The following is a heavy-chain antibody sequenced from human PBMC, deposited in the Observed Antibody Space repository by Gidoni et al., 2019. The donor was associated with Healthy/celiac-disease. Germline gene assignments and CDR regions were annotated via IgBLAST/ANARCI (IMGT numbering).Heavy chain of an antibody. CDR3: ARHAAPVYGDYFDY. J-gene: IGHJ4*02. D-gene: IGHD4-17*01. CDR2: IYYSGST. CDR1: GGSISSSSYY. V-gene: IGHV4-39*01. Sequence: QLQLQESGPGLVKPSETLSLTCTVSGGSISSSSYYWGWIRQPPGKGLEWIGSIYYSGSTYYNPSLKSRVTISVDTSKNQFSLKLSSVTAADTAVYYCARHAAPVYGDYFDYWGQGTLVTVSS.